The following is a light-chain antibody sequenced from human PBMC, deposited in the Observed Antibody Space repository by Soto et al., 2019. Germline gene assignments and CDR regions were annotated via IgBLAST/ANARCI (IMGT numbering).Light chain of an antibody. Sequence: QSALTQPRSVSGSPGQSVTISCTGTSSDVGGYNYVSWYQQHPGKAPKVMIYDVSKRPSRVPDRFSGSKSGNTASLTISGLQAEDEADYYCCSYAGSPYVFGTGTKLTVL. CDR3: CSYAGSPYV. J-gene: IGLJ1*01. V-gene: IGLV2-11*01. CDR1: SSDVGGYNY. CDR2: DVS.